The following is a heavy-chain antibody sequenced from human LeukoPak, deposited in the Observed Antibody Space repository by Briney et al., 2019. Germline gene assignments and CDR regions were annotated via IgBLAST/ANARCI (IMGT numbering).Heavy chain of an antibody. D-gene: IGHD6-13*01. CDR2: MRYDGSNK. CDR1: GFTFITYD. V-gene: IGHV3-30*02. CDR3: AKRPAGGFYYSSMDV. Sequence: GGSLTLSCAPSGFTFITYDMHGVRQAPGKGREGVASMRYDGSNKYYADSAKGRFTVSRDNSKNTLYLQMNSLRAEDTAVYYCAKRPAGGFYYSSMDVWGKGTTVTVSS. J-gene: IGHJ6*03.